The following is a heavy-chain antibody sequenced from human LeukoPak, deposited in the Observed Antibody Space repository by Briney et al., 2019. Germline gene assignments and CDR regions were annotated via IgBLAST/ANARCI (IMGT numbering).Heavy chain of an antibody. CDR2: IKQDGTET. J-gene: IGHJ4*02. CDR3: ARLGATSKFDY. CDR1: GFTFSGFW. Sequence: GGSLRLSCAASGFTFSGFWMSWVRQAPGKGLEWVANIKQDGTETYYVDSVRGRFTISRDNAKNSLYLQMTSLRAEDTAVYYCARLGATSKFDYWGQGTLVAVSS. D-gene: IGHD5-12*01. V-gene: IGHV3-7*03.